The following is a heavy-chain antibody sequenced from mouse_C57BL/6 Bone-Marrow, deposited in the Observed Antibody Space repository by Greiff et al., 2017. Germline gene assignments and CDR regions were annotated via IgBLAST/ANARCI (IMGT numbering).Heavy chain of an antibody. Sequence: QVQLQQPGAELVKPGASVKLSCKASGYTFTSYWMHWVKQRPGQGLEWIGMIHPNSGSTNYNEKFKSKATLTVDKSSSTAYMQLSSLTSEDSAVYYCATYDDDPWYFDVWGTGTTVTVSS. CDR1: GYTFTSYW. D-gene: IGHD2-4*01. V-gene: IGHV1-64*01. J-gene: IGHJ1*03. CDR2: IHPNSGST. CDR3: ATYDDDPWYFDV.